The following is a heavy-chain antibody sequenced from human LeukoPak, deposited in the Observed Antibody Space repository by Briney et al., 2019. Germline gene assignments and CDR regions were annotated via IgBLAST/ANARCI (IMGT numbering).Heavy chain of an antibody. CDR1: GYSFTSYW. V-gene: IGHV5-51*01. J-gene: IGHJ6*03. D-gene: IGHD2-15*01. Sequence: GESLKISCKGSGYSFTSYWIGRVRQMPGKGLEWMGIIYPGDSDTRYSPSFQGQVTISADKSISTAYLQWSSLKASDTAMYYCARRAAVGARDYYYMDVWSKGTTVTVSS. CDR3: ARRAAVGARDYYYMDV. CDR2: IYPGDSDT.